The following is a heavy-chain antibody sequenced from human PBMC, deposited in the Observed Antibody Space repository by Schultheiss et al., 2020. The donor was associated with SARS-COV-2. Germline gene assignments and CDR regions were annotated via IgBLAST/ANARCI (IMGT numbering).Heavy chain of an antibody. V-gene: IGHV4-4*02. Sequence: GSLRLSCAASGFTFSNAWMNWVRQAPGKGLEWIGEIQSSGTMNYNPTLRSRVTISVEASKNQFSLKLSSVTAADTAVYYCARGPYDILTGYYYGMDVWGQGTTVTVSS. CDR2: IQSSGTM. CDR1: GFTFSNAW. D-gene: IGHD3-9*01. CDR3: ARGPYDILTGYYYGMDV. J-gene: IGHJ6*02.